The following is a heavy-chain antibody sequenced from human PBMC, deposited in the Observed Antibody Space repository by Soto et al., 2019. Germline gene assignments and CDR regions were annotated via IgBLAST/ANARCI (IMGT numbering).Heavy chain of an antibody. CDR2: ISSSGTTT. Sequence: QVQLVESGGGLVKPGGSLRLSCAASGFTFSDFYMSWIRQAPGKGLEWISYISSSGTTTYYTDSVKVRFTISRDNAKNSLYLQMDPLRDEDTAVYDCARIWGGGVYAVIYWGQGTLVTVSS. CDR3: ARIWGGGVYAVIY. D-gene: IGHD2-8*01. V-gene: IGHV3-11*01. CDR1: GFTFSDFY. J-gene: IGHJ4*02.